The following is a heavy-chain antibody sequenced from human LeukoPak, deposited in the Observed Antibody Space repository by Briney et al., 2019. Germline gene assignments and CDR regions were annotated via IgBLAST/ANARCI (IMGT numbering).Heavy chain of an antibody. J-gene: IGHJ4*02. D-gene: IGHD6-19*01. CDR3: ATTRGEWLVPGLFDY. Sequence: ASVKVSCKASGYTFTSYDINWVRQATGQGLEWTGWMNPNSGNTGYAQKFQGRVTMTRNTSISTAYMELSSLRSEDTAVYYCATTRGEWLVPGLFDYWGQGTLVTVSS. V-gene: IGHV1-8*01. CDR2: MNPNSGNT. CDR1: GYTFTSYD.